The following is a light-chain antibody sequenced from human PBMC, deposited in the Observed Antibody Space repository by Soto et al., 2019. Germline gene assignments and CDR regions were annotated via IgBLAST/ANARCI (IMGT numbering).Light chain of an antibody. Sequence: EIVMTQSPATLSVSPGERATLSCRASQSVSSNLAWYQQKPGQAPRLLIYGASTRATGIPARFSGSGSGTEFTLTLSSLQSEDFAVYYCQQYNNFLTFGPGTKVDIK. J-gene: IGKJ3*01. CDR3: QQYNNFLT. CDR1: QSVSSN. CDR2: GAS. V-gene: IGKV3-15*01.